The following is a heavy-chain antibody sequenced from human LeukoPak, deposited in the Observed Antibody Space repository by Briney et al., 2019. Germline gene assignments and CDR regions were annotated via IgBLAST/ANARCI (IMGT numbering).Heavy chain of an antibody. V-gene: IGHV4-61*01. Sequence: PSETLSLTCTVSGGSVSSGSYYWSWIRQPPGKGLEWIGYIYYSGSTNYNPSLKSRVTISVDTSQNQFSLKLSSVTAADTAVYYCARVGIKALERRPWRSFGEFDYWGQGTLATVSS. J-gene: IGHJ4*02. CDR1: GGSVSSGSYY. D-gene: IGHD3-16*01. CDR3: ARVGIKALERRPWRSFGEFDY. CDR2: IYYSGST.